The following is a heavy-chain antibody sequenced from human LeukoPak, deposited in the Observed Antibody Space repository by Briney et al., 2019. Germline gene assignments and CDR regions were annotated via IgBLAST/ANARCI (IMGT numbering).Heavy chain of an antibody. Sequence: PGGSLRLSCAASGFTFRTYGMHWVRQAPGKGLEWVAFISFDGSKRYFTDSVKGRFTISRDNSENTLFLQLDSLRTEDTAVYYCAELGITMIGGVWGKGTTVTISS. J-gene: IGHJ6*04. CDR3: AELGITMIGGV. CDR1: GFTFRTYG. CDR2: ISFDGSKR. V-gene: IGHV3-30*18. D-gene: IGHD3-10*02.